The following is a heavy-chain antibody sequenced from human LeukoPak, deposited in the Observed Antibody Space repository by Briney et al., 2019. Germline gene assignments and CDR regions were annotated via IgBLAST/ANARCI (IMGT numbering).Heavy chain of an antibody. Sequence: GGSLRLSCAASGFKFSSYSMKWVRQAPGKGLEWVSFISTSSSYIYYADSLKGRFTISRDNAKNSLYLQMNSLRAEDTAVYYCAKDRGYSYGYYFDYWGQGTLVTVSS. CDR1: GFKFSSYS. CDR3: AKDRGYSYGYYFDY. CDR2: ISTSSSYI. V-gene: IGHV3-21*04. J-gene: IGHJ4*02. D-gene: IGHD5-18*01.